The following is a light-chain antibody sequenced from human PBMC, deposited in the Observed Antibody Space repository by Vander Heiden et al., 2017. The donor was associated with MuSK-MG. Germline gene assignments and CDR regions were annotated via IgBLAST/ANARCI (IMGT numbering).Light chain of an antibody. CDR2: STN. CDR3: VLYMGSGISV. J-gene: IGLJ2*01. V-gene: IGLV8-61*01. Sequence: QPVVTQEPSFSVSPGGTLTLTCGLSSGSVSTSYYPSWYQQTPGQAPRTLIYSTNTRSSGVPDRFSGSILGNKAALTITGAQADDESDYYCVLYMGSGISVFGGGTKLTVL. CDR1: SGSVSTSYY.